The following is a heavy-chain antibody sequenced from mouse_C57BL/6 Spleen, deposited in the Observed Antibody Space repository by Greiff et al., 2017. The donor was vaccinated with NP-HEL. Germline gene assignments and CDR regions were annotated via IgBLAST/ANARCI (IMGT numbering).Heavy chain of an antibody. D-gene: IGHD1-1*02. CDR1: GFTFSSYA. J-gene: IGHJ4*01. V-gene: IGHV5-4*01. CDR3: ARERGWLDY. Sequence: EVQGVESGGGLVKPGGSLKLSCAASGFTFSSYAMSWVRQTPEKRLEWVATISDGGSYTYYPDNVKGRFTISRDNAKNNLYLQMSHLKSEDTAMYYCARERGWLDYWGQGTSVTVSS. CDR2: ISDGGSYT.